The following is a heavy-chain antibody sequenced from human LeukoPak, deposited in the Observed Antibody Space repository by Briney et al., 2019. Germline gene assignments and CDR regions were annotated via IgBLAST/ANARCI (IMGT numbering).Heavy chain of an antibody. CDR2: IDGTRDVT. CDR1: GFTFSTCA. CDR3: ARDPSLYCATTSCYDLDY. J-gene: IGHJ4*02. D-gene: IGHD2-2*01. Sequence: GGSLRLSCAASGFTFSTCAMSWVRQAPGKGLEWVSVIDGTRDVTFYGDSVKGRFTISRDNSKNTVYLQMDSLRAEDTAVYYCARDPSLYCATTSCYDLDYWGQGTLVTVSS. V-gene: IGHV3-23*01.